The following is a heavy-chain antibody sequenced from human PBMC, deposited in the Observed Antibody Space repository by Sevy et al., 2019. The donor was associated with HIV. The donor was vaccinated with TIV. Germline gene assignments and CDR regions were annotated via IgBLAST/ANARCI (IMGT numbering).Heavy chain of an antibody. D-gene: IGHD4-4*01. CDR3: TRSVTTIY. Sequence: GGSLRLSCTGSGFAFSDYALSWVRQAPGKGLEWVGFIRNKEYNGTTEYAASVKGRFFISRDDSKSVAYLDMNSLKTADTGLYYSTRSVTTIYWGRGTLVTVSS. CDR1: GFAFSDYA. V-gene: IGHV3-49*04. J-gene: IGHJ4*02. CDR2: IRNKEYNGTT.